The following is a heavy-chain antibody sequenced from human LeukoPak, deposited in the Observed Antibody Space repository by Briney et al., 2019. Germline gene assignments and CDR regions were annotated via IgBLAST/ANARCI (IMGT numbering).Heavy chain of an antibody. V-gene: IGHV3-23*01. CDR3: ANSVPGYYYESSGYFQ. D-gene: IGHD3-22*01. Sequence: GGSLRLSCAASGFTFSSYAMSWVRQAPGKGLEWVSAISGSGGSTYYADSVKGRFTISRDNSKNTLYLQMNSLRAEDTAVYYCANSVPGYYYESSGYFQWGQGTLVTVSS. CDR1: GFTFSSYA. CDR2: ISGSGGST. J-gene: IGHJ4*02.